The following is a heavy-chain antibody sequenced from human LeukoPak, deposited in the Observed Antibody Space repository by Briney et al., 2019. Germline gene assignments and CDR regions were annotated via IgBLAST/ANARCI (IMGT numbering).Heavy chain of an antibody. V-gene: IGHV1-2*02. CDR1: GYTFTAYY. J-gene: IGHJ4*02. D-gene: IGHD2-15*01. Sequence: VASVKVSCKASGYTFTAYYMHWVRQAPGQGLEWMGWINPNSGGTNYAQKFQGRVTMTRDTSISTAYMELSRLRSDDTAVYYCARLDSVVAATPFDYWGQGTLVTVSS. CDR3: ARLDSVVAATPFDY. CDR2: INPNSGGT.